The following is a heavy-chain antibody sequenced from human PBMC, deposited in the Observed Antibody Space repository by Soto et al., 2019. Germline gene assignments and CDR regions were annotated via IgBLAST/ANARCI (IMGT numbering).Heavy chain of an antibody. J-gene: IGHJ3*02. CDR1: GGSISSSSYY. V-gene: IGHV4-39*01. CDR2: IYYSGST. CDR3: ASIAVAAIDAFDI. Sequence: SETLSLTCTVSGGSISSSSYYWGWIRQPPGKGLEWIGSIYYSGSTYYNPSLKSRVTISVDTSKNQFSLKLSSVTAADTAVYYCASIAVAAIDAFDIWGQGTMVTVSS. D-gene: IGHD6-19*01.